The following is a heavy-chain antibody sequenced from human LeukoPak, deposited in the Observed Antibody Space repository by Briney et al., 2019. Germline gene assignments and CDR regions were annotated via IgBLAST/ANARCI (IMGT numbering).Heavy chain of an antibody. CDR1: GYSISSGYY. Sequence: KASETLSLTCAVSGYSISSGYYWGWIRQPPGKGLEWIGSIYHSGSTYYNPSLKSRVTISVDTSKNQFSLKLSSVTAADTAVYYCARGGYSSSWPYYYYHYMDVWGKGTTVTVSS. V-gene: IGHV4-38-2*01. CDR3: ARGGYSSSWPYYYYHYMDV. D-gene: IGHD6-13*01. CDR2: IYHSGST. J-gene: IGHJ6*03.